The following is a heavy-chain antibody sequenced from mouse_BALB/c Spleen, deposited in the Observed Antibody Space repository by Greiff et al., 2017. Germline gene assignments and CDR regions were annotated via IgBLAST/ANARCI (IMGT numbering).Heavy chain of an antibody. V-gene: IGHV3-2*02. CDR2: ISYSGST. CDR1: GYSITSDYA. Sequence: EVKLQESGPGLVKPSQSLSLTCTVTGYSITSDYAWNWIRQFPGNKLEWMGYISYSGSTSYNPSLKSRISITRDTSKNQFFLQLNSVTTEDTATYYCARGGSIYYGYDVGDWYFDVWGAGTTVTVSS. CDR3: ARGGSIYYGYDVGDWYFDV. J-gene: IGHJ1*01. D-gene: IGHD2-2*01.